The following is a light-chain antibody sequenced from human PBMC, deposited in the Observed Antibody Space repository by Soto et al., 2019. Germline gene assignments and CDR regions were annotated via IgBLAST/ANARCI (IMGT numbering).Light chain of an antibody. V-gene: IGKV3-11*01. CDR2: DAS. J-gene: IGKJ1*01. CDR1: QSVSSN. CDR3: QQRSDLPRT. Sequence: EMVMTQSPATLSVSPGERATPSCRSSQSVSSNLAWYQQKPGQAPRLLICDASNRATGIPARFSGSGSGTDCTLTISSLESEDFAVYYCQQRSDLPRTFGQGTKVDIK.